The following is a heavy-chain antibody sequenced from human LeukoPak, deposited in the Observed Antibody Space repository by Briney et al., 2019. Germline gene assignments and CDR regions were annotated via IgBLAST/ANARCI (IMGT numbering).Heavy chain of an antibody. D-gene: IGHD2-15*01. CDR3: ARRGTTYCTVDSCHPNWFDP. V-gene: IGHV3-21*04. J-gene: IGHJ5*02. CDR2: TSSSSSYI. Sequence: PGGSLRLSCAASGFTFSTYNMNWVRQAPGKGLEWVSYTSSSSSYIYYADSVKGRFTISRDNANNSLYLQMNSLRAEDTAVYYCARRGTTYCTVDSCHPNWFDPWGQGTLVTVSS. CDR1: GFTFSTYN.